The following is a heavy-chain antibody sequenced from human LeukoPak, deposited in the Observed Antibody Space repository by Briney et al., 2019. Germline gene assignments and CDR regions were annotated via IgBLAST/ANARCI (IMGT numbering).Heavy chain of an antibody. CDR2: INPNSGGT. CDR1: GGTFSSYA. Sequence: VASVKVSCKASGGTFSSYAISWVRQAPGQGLEWMGWINPNSGGTNYAQKFQGRVTMTRDTSISTAYMELSSLRSEDTAVYYCARHGHGGKGWFDPWGQGTLVTVSS. J-gene: IGHJ5*02. V-gene: IGHV1-2*02. D-gene: IGHD4-23*01. CDR3: ARHGHGGKGWFDP.